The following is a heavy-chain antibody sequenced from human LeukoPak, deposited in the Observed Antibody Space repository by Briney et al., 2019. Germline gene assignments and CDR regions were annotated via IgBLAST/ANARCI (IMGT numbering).Heavy chain of an antibody. CDR1: GFTFSSYA. J-gene: IGHJ4*02. V-gene: IGHV3-30-3*01. CDR3: ARDIQWQQLFDY. D-gene: IGHD6-13*01. Sequence: GGSLRLSCAASGFTFSSYAMHWVRQAPGKGLEWVAVISYDGSNKYYADSVKGRFTISRDNSKNTLYLQMNSLRAEDTAVYYCARDIQWQQLFDYWGQGTLVTVSS. CDR2: ISYDGSNK.